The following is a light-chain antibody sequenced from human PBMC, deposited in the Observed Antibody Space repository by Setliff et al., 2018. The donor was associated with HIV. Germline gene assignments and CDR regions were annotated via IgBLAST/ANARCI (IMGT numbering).Light chain of an antibody. J-gene: IGLJ1*01. Sequence: VLTQPRSVSGSPGQSVTFSCSGSSSDIGTYNYVSWYQQHPGKAPNLIIYDVIRRPSGVPDRFSGSKSGNTASLTISGLQAEDEAEYYCCSYAGSYRYIFGSGTKV. CDR3: CSYAGSYRYI. CDR1: SSDIGTYNY. CDR2: DVI. V-gene: IGLV2-11*01.